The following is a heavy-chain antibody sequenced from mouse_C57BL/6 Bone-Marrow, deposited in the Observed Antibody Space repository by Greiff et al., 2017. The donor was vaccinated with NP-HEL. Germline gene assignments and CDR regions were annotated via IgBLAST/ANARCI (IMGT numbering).Heavy chain of an antibody. CDR1: GYSITSGYY. V-gene: IGHV3-6*01. J-gene: IGHJ4*01. CDR2: IRYDGST. D-gene: IGHD1-1*01. CDR3: AREHLRMDY. Sequence: EVQLQEPGPGLVKPSPSLTLTCSATGYSITSGYYWNWIRQPRRNKLEWMGYIRYDGSTNYNPSLKNRISITRDTSMSQFLLELNSVTTEDTATYYCAREHLRMDYWGQGTSVTVSS.